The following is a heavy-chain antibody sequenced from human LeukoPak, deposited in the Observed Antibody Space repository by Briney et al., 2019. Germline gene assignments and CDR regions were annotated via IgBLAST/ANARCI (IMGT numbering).Heavy chain of an antibody. D-gene: IGHD3-3*01. CDR2: IKQDGTEK. J-gene: IGHJ4*02. V-gene: IGHV3-7*01. CDR1: GFTFSNYW. Sequence: GGSLRLSCAASGFTFSNYWMSWVRQAPGKGLEWVANIKQDGTEKYYVDSVKGRFTISRDNAKNSLYLQMNSLRAEDTAVYYCAWHYNFWSGSDYWGQGTLVTVSS. CDR3: AWHYNFWSGSDY.